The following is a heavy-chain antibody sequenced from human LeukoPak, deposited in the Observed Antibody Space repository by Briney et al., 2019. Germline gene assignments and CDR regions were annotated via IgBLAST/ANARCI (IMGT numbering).Heavy chain of an antibody. D-gene: IGHD6-13*01. Sequence: GESLKISCQGSGNSFTSDWIGWVRQMPGKGLEWMGIIYPGDSDTRYSPSFQGRVTISVDRSINTAYLQWSSLKASDSAMYYCARLKWRIATAALDSWGLGTLVTVSS. V-gene: IGHV5-51*01. J-gene: IGHJ4*02. CDR2: IYPGDSDT. CDR3: ARLKWRIATAALDS. CDR1: GNSFTSDW.